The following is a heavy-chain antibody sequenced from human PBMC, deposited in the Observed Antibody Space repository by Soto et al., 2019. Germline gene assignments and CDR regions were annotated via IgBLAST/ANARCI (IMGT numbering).Heavy chain of an antibody. Sequence: PSETLSLTCTVSGGSISSYYWSWIRQPPGKGLEWIGYIYYSGSTNYNPSLKSRVTISVDTSKNQFSLKLSSVTAADTALYYCARVVLTSSYQINWFGPWGQGTPVTVSS. CDR3: ARVVLTSSYQINWFGP. J-gene: IGHJ5*02. V-gene: IGHV4-59*08. CDR1: GGSISSYY. D-gene: IGHD3-9*01. CDR2: IYYSGST.